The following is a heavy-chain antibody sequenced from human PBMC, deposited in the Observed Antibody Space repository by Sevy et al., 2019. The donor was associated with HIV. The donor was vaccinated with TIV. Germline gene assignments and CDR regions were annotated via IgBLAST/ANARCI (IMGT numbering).Heavy chain of an antibody. D-gene: IGHD3-10*01. V-gene: IGHV3-30*18. CDR2: ISYDGSNK. Sequence: GGSLRLSCAASGFTFSSYGMHWVRQAPGKGLEWVAGISYDGSNKYYADSVKGRFTISRDNSKNTLYLQMNSLRAEDTAVYYCAKDFRRAFYYFDYWGQGTLVTVSS. CDR3: AKDFRRAFYYFDY. CDR1: GFTFSSYG. J-gene: IGHJ4*02.